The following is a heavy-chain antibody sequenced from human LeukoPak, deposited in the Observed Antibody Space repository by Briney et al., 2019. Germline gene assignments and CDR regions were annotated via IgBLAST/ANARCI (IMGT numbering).Heavy chain of an antibody. CDR2: INHSGST. CDR3: AASSIAARYYYYMDV. Sequence: SETLSLTCAVYGGSFSGYYWSWIRQPPGKGLEWIGEINHSGSTNYNLSLKSRVTISVDTSKNQFSLKLSSVTAADTAVYYCAASSIAARYYYYMDVWGKGTTVTVS. J-gene: IGHJ6*03. CDR1: GGSFSGYY. V-gene: IGHV4-34*01. D-gene: IGHD6-6*01.